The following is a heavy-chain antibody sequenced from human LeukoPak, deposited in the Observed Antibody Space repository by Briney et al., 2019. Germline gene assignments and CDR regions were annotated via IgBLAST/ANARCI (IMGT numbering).Heavy chain of an antibody. CDR2: AHPSGNT. Sequence: SETLSLTCTVSGGSNNSYYWSWIRQPPGKGLEWIGYAHPSGNTNYSPSLKSRVTISIDTSRNQFSLKLSSVTAADTAVYYCARKAPKKGWFDPWGQGTLVTVSS. CDR1: GGSNNSYY. J-gene: IGHJ5*02. CDR3: ARKAPKKGWFDP. V-gene: IGHV4-4*09.